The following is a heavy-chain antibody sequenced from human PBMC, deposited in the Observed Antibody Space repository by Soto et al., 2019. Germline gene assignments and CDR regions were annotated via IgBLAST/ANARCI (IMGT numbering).Heavy chain of an antibody. D-gene: IGHD4-17*01. J-gene: IGHJ4*02. V-gene: IGHV3-30-3*01. CDR1: GFTFSSYA. CDR2: ISYDGSNK. Sequence: QVQLVESGGGVVQPGRSLRLSCAASGFTFSSYAMHWVHQAPGKGLEWVAVISYDGSNKYYADSVKGRFTISRDNSKNTLYLQMNSLRAEDTAVYYCASHDFGDYLIDYWGQGTLVTVSS. CDR3: ASHDFGDYLIDY.